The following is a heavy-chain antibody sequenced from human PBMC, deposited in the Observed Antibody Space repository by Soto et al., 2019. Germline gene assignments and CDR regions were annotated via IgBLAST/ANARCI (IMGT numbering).Heavy chain of an antibody. CDR3: ARRQISPPTRGAASARGGMDV. D-gene: IGHD6-13*01. J-gene: IGHJ6*02. Sequence: QVQLVESGGGVVQPGRSLRLSCAASGFNFNNYGMHWVRQAPGKGLEWVAVIWNDGNGYYYANSVKGRFTISRDNSKNTLVLQMNSLRAEDTAVYYCARRQISPPTRGAASARGGMDVWGQGTTVTVSS. V-gene: IGHV3-33*01. CDR2: IWNDGNGY. CDR1: GFNFNNYG.